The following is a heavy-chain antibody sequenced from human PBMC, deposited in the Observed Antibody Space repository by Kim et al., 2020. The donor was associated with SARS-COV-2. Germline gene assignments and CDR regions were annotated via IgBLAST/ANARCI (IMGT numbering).Heavy chain of an antibody. D-gene: IGHD1-26*01. CDR3: ATGTSVGG. V-gene: IGHV3-15*01. J-gene: IGHJ4*02. Sequence: AGSLRLSCAASGFTFNNALMSWVRQAPGKGLEWVGRIKSKTDGGTTDYAAPVKGRFTISRDDSKNTVYLQMNSLKSDDTALYYCATGTSVGGWGQGTRGT. CDR2: IKSKTDGGTT. CDR1: GFTFNNAL.